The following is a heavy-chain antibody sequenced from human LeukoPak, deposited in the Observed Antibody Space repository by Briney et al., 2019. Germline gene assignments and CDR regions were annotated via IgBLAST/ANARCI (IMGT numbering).Heavy chain of an antibody. CDR2: INRGGST. J-gene: IGHJ4*02. V-gene: IGHV4-34*01. CDR3: ARCDGGSTSCYTVDY. CDR1: GGSFSPHY. Sequence: SETLSLACGVYGGSFSPHYWSWIRQSPGKGLEWIGEINRGGSTNYNPSFKGRVTISVDTSKNQFSLKLSSVTAADTAVYYCARCDGGSTSCYTVDYWGQGTLVTVSS. D-gene: IGHD2-2*02.